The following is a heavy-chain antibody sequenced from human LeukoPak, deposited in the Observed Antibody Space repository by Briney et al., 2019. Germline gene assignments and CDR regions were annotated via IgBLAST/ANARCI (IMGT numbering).Heavy chain of an antibody. CDR2: ISSSSSTI. CDR3: ARDYIETASCASGVCYTGGFDP. Sequence: GGSLRLSCAASGFTFSSYSIDWVRQAPGKGLEWLSYISSSSSTIYYADSVKGRFTISRDNAKNSVYLQMNSLRAEDTAVYYCARDYIETASCASGVCYTGGFDPWGQGTLVTVSS. CDR1: GFTFSSYS. D-gene: IGHD2-8*01. V-gene: IGHV3-48*04. J-gene: IGHJ5*02.